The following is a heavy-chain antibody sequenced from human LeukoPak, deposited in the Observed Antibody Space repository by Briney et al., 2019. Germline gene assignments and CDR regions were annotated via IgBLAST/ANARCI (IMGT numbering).Heavy chain of an antibody. J-gene: IGHJ4*02. V-gene: IGHV1-18*01. Sequence: ASVKVPCKASGYTFTSYGISWVRQAPGQGLEWMGWISAYNGNTNYAQKFQGRVTMTRDTSISTAYMELSRLRSDDTAVYYCARSLGAVAGTPGYWGQETLVTVSS. CDR1: GYTFTSYG. CDR2: ISAYNGNT. D-gene: IGHD6-19*01. CDR3: ARSLGAVAGTPGY.